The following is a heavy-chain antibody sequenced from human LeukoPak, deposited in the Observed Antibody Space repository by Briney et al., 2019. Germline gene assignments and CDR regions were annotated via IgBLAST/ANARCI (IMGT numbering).Heavy chain of an antibody. J-gene: IGHJ4*02. CDR1: GASVSSGCYY. Sequence: SETLSLTCTGCGASVSSGCYYWRCLRQPPGRGLEGMGYIYYSGSTNYNPSLKSRVTISVDTSKNQFSLKVSSVTAADTAVYYCARRGGSGRSLDYWGQGTLVTVSS. CDR2: IYYSGST. V-gene: IGHV4-61*01. D-gene: IGHD3-10*01. CDR3: ARRGGSGRSLDY.